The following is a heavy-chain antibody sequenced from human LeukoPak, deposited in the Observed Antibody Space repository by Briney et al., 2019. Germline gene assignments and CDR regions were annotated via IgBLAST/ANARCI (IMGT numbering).Heavy chain of an antibody. V-gene: IGHV3-15*01. Sequence: GGSLRLSCAASGFTFSNAXXXXXXXXXXXXXXWVGLIKSRSDGGTTXYAAPXKXXXTXXXXDSKNTLYLQMNSLKTEDTAVYYCHGGGTLDYWGQGTLVTVSS. CDR1: GFTFSNAX. CDR3: HGGGTLDY. D-gene: IGHD1-1*01. CDR2: IKSRSDGGTT. J-gene: IGHJ4*02.